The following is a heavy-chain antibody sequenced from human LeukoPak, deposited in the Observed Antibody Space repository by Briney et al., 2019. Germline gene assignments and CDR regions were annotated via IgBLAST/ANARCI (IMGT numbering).Heavy chain of an antibody. J-gene: IGHJ4*02. Sequence: SETLSLTCTVSGGSISSYYWSWIRQPPGKGLEWIGYIYYSGSTNYNPSLKSRVTISVDTPKNQFSLKLSSVTAADTAVYYCASQYSGYDHFDYWGQGTLVTVSS. D-gene: IGHD5-12*01. CDR2: IYYSGST. CDR3: ASQYSGYDHFDY. CDR1: GGSISSYY. V-gene: IGHV4-59*01.